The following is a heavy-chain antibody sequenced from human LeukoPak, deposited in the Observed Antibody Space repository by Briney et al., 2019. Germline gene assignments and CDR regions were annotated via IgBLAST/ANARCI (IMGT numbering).Heavy chain of an antibody. V-gene: IGHV1-69*13. Sequence: ASVKVSCKASGGTFSSYAISWVRQAPGQGLEWMGGIIPIFGTANYAQKFQGRVTITADESTSTAYMELSSLRSEDTAVYYCARVRRELLDYSFDYWGQGTLVTVSS. CDR2: IIPIFGTA. CDR1: GGTFSSYA. CDR3: ARVRRELLDYSFDY. D-gene: IGHD1-7*01. J-gene: IGHJ4*02.